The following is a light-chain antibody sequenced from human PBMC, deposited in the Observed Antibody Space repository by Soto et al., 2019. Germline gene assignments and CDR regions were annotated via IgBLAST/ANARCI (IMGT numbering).Light chain of an antibody. V-gene: IGLV2-14*01. CDR1: SSDVGGYNY. Sequence: QSALTQPASVSESPGQSITVSCTGTSSDVGGYNYVYWYQQHPGKAPKLMIYDVSGRPSGVSNRFSGSKSGNTASLTISGLQAEDEADYYCSSYSSSSTLYVFGTGTKLTVL. CDR3: SSYSSSSTLYV. J-gene: IGLJ1*01. CDR2: DVS.